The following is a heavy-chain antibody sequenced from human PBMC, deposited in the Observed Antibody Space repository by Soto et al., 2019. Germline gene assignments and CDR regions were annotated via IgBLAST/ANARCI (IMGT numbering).Heavy chain of an antibody. CDR1: GYSFTRYW. J-gene: IGHJ6*02. Sequence: LGESLKISCKGSGYSFTRYWIAWVRQMPGEGLEWMGIIYPGDSDTRYSPSFQGQVTISVDKSISTAYLQWSSLKASDTAMYYCAKRHCSSTRCYGAVDVWGQGTTVTVSS. D-gene: IGHD2-2*01. CDR3: AKRHCSSTRCYGAVDV. CDR2: IYPGDSDT. V-gene: IGHV5-51*01.